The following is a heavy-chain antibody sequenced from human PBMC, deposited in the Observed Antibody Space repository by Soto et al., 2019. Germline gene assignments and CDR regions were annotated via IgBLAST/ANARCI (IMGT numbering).Heavy chain of an antibody. V-gene: IGHV3-33*01. CDR2: IWYDGSNK. CDR3: ARVPAAIGFAFDI. J-gene: IGHJ3*02. Sequence: QVQLVESGGGVVQPGRSLRLSCAASGFTFSSYGMHWVRQAPGKGLEWVAGIWYDGSNKYYADSVKGRFTISRDNSKNTLYLQMNSLRAEETAVYYCARVPAAIGFAFDIWGQGKMVTVSS. CDR1: GFTFSSYG. D-gene: IGHD2-2*01.